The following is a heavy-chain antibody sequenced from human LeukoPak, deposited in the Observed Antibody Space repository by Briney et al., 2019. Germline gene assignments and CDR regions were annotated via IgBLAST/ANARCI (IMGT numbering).Heavy chain of an antibody. CDR2: INGDGSTT. CDR1: GFTFSRYW. J-gene: IGHJ1*01. D-gene: IGHD3-22*01. CDR3: ATGNYYDSRGYYTFGH. Sequence: GGSLRLSCAASGFTFSRYWMHWVRQAPGKGLVWVSRINGDGSTTSYADSVKGGFTISRDNAKNTLYLQMNSLRVEDTAVYYCATGNYYDSRGYYTFGHWGQGTLVTVSS. V-gene: IGHV3-74*01.